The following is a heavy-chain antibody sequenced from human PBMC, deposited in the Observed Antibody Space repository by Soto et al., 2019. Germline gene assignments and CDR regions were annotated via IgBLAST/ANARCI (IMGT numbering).Heavy chain of an antibody. CDR2: IYSGGST. Sequence: GGSLRLSCAASGFTVSSNYMSWVRQAPGKGLEWVSVIYSGGSTYYADSVKGRFTISRDNSKNTLYLQMNSLRAEDTAVYYCARAPITIFGVVSEGMDVWGQGTTVTVS. CDR1: GFTVSSNY. D-gene: IGHD3-3*01. CDR3: ARAPITIFGVVSEGMDV. V-gene: IGHV3-53*01. J-gene: IGHJ6*02.